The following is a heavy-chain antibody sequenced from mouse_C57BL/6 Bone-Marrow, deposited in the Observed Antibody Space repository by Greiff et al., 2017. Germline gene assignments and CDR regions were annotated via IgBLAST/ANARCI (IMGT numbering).Heavy chain of an antibody. CDR3: ARDDYEFDY. Sequence: VQLQQSGPELVKPGASVKISCKASGYTFTDYYINWVKQRPGQGLEWIGWIFPGSGSTYYNEKFKGKATLTVDKSSSTALMLLSSLTSEDSAVYFCARDDYEFDYWGQGTTLTVSS. CDR1: GYTFTDYY. CDR2: IFPGSGST. J-gene: IGHJ2*01. V-gene: IGHV1-75*01. D-gene: IGHD2-4*01.